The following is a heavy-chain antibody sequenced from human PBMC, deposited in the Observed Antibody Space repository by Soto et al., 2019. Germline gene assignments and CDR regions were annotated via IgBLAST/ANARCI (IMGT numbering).Heavy chain of an antibody. D-gene: IGHD2-15*01. CDR2: IYYSGST. V-gene: IGHV4-39*01. CDR3: ARHEYCSGGSCYNPFDY. CDR1: GGSISSSSYY. Sequence: SETLSLTCTVSGGSISSSSYYWGWIRQPPGKGLEWIGSIYYSGSTYYNPSLKSRVTISVDTSKNQFSLKLSSVTAADTAVYYCARHEYCSGGSCYNPFDYWGQGTLVTVSS. J-gene: IGHJ4*02.